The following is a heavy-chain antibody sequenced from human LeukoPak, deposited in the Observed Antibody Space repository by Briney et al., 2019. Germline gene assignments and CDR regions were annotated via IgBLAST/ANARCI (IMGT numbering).Heavy chain of an antibody. CDR1: RFTFSDSY. CDR2: ISGSSSDV. D-gene: IGHD6-19*01. V-gene: IGHV3-11*04. CDR3: ARDRGAGTWSWFDP. J-gene: IGHJ5*02. Sequence: GGSLRLSCAASRFTFSDSYMTWIRQAPGKGLELLSYISGSSSDVNYIDSVRGRFTISRDNAKNSLYLQMNSLRAEDTAVYYCARDRGAGTWSWFDPWGQGTLVTVSS.